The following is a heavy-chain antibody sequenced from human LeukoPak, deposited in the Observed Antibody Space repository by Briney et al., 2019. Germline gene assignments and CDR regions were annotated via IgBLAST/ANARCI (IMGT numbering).Heavy chain of an antibody. V-gene: IGHV3-48*04. CDR1: GFTFSSYA. D-gene: IGHD3-10*01. Sequence: GGSLRLSCAASGFTFSSYAMSWVRQAPGKGLEWVSYISGSGSTIYYADSVKGRFTISRDNAKNSLYLQMNSLRAEDTAVYYCARDGGPSGDYYYGMDVWGQGTTVTVSS. CDR2: ISGSGSTI. J-gene: IGHJ6*02. CDR3: ARDGGPSGDYYYGMDV.